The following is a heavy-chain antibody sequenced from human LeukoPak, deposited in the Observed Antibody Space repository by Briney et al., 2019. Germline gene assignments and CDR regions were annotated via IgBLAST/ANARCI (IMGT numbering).Heavy chain of an antibody. CDR3: ARDPLLAS. V-gene: IGHV3-11*01. J-gene: IGHJ5*02. CDR1: RFPFSSYV. D-gene: IGHD3-10*01. Sequence: GGSLRLSCAASRFPFSSYVMSWVRQAPGTGLQWVSAISGSGTTTYYADSVKGRFTISRDNAKNSLYLQMNSLRAEDTAVYYCARDPLLASWGQGTLVTVSS. CDR2: ISGSGTTT.